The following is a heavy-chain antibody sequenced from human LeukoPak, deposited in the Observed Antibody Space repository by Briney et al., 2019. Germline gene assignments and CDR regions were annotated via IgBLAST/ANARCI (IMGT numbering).Heavy chain of an antibody. CDR2: IYHSGST. Sequence: SETLSLTCTVSGYSISSGYYWGWIRQPPGKGLEWIGSIYHSGSTYYNPSLKSRVTISVDTSKNQFSLKLSSVTAADSAVYYCARDFLELPGYYYYYMDVWGKGTTVTVSS. J-gene: IGHJ6*03. CDR3: ARDFLELPGYYYYYMDV. V-gene: IGHV4-38-2*02. CDR1: GYSISSGYY. D-gene: IGHD1-7*01.